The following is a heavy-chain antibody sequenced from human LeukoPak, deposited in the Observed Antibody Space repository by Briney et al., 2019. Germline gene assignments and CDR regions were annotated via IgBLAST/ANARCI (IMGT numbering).Heavy chain of an antibody. D-gene: IGHD4-17*01. CDR3: GKDPNGDYVGAFDF. Sequence: GGSLRLSCAASGFTFSSYAMSWVRQAPGKGLEWVSAITGSSNNTYYADSVKGRFTISRDNSRNTVYLQMNSLRAEGTALYFCGKDPNGDYVGAFDFWGPGTMVTVSS. J-gene: IGHJ3*01. CDR2: ITGSSNNT. V-gene: IGHV3-23*01. CDR1: GFTFSSYA.